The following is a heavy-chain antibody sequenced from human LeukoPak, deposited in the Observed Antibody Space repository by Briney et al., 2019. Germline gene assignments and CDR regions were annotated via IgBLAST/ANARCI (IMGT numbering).Heavy chain of an antibody. D-gene: IGHD3-10*01. J-gene: IGHJ6*04. V-gene: IGHV3-23*01. CDR3: ERGHGSGIWLVDV. Sequence: GGSLRLSCAASVFTFTNHAMNWVRQVPGKGLEGVSGISSNGRSIYYTDSVKGRFTISRDNSNNSLNLQMHSLSAEASAVYHCERGHGSGIWLVDVWGKGTTVTVSS. CDR2: ISSNGRSI. CDR1: VFTFTNHA.